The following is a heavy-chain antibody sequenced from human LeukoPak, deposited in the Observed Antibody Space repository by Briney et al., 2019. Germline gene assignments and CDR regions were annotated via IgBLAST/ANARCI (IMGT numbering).Heavy chain of an antibody. J-gene: IGHJ5*02. D-gene: IGHD6-13*01. V-gene: IGHV1-2*02. CDR2: IKPNSGGT. CDR1: GYSFADYY. Sequence: ASVKVSCKASGYSFADYYMHWVRQAPGQGLEWMGWIKPNSGGTRSAQKFQGRVTMTRDTSISTAYMELSSLRYDDTAVYYCARVYSSSWYRWFDPWGQGTLVTVSS. CDR3: ARVYSSSWYRWFDP.